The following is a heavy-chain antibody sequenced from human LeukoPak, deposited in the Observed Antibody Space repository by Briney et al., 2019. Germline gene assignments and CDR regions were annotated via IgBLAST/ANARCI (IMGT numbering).Heavy chain of an antibody. CDR2: IYYSGST. D-gene: IGHD4-17*01. CDR3: ARHHPTVTPYYMDV. J-gene: IGHJ6*03. CDR1: GGSISSGRYY. V-gene: IGHV4-39*01. Sequence: SETLSLTCTVSGGSISSGRYYWGWIRQPPGKGLEWIGSIYYSGSTYYNPSLKSRVTISVDTSKNQFSLKLSSVTAADTAVYYCARHHPTVTPYYMDVWGKGTTVTISS.